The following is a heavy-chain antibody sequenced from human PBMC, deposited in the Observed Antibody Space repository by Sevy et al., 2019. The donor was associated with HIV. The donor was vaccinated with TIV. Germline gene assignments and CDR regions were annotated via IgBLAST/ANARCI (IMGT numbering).Heavy chain of an antibody. D-gene: IGHD5-12*01. CDR3: ATLSGNYWGDWLDP. Sequence: GSLRLSGVASGFTFSNDWMNWVRQAPGKGLEWVGHIKSVTDGGTTDYAAPVKGRFTISRHDSKNTLYLQMNSLKIEDTAVYFCATLSGNYWGDWLDPWGQGTLVTVSS. V-gene: IGHV3-15*07. CDR2: IKSVTDGGTT. J-gene: IGHJ5*02. CDR1: GFTFSNDW.